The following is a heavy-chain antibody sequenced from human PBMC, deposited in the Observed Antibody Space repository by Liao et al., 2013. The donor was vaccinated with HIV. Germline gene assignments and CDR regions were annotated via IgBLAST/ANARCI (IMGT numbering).Heavy chain of an antibody. CDR3: ARGAGT. CDR1: GGSINSYY. J-gene: IGHJ5*02. Sequence: QVYLQESGPGLVKPSETLSLTCTVSGGSINSYYWSWLRQSAGKGLEWIGRIHPTGNTNYNPSLERRVTISVDSSTNRFSLMLISVTAADTAVYYCARGAGTWGQGNPGHRLF. D-gene: IGHD3-10*01. V-gene: IGHV4-4*07. CDR2: IHPTGNT.